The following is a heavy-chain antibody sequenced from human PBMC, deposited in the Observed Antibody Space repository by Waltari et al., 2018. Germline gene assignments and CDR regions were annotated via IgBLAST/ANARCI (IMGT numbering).Heavy chain of an antibody. CDR2: IKPNSGGT. CDR3: AREVGATRDYYYYYYMDV. Sequence: QVQLVQSGAEVKKPGASVKVSCKASGYTFTGYYMHWVRQAPGQGLEWMGRIKPNSGGTNYAQKVQGRVTMTRDTSISTAYMELSRLRSDDTAVYYCAREVGATRDYYYYYYMDVWGKGTTVTVSS. J-gene: IGHJ6*03. D-gene: IGHD1-26*01. CDR1: GYTFTGYY. V-gene: IGHV1-2*06.